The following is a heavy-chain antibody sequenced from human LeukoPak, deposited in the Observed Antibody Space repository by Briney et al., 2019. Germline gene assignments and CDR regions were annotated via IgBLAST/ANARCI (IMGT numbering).Heavy chain of an antibody. Sequence: GGSLRLSCAASGFTFSNAWMSWVRQAPGKGLEWVGRIKSKTDGGTTDYAAPVKGRFTISRDDSKNTLYLQMNSLKTEDTAVYYCTTDQYSGYDQYYYGMDVWGQGTTVTVSS. D-gene: IGHD5-12*01. CDR2: IKSKTDGGTT. CDR1: GFTFSNAW. J-gene: IGHJ6*02. V-gene: IGHV3-15*01. CDR3: TTDQYSGYDQYYYGMDV.